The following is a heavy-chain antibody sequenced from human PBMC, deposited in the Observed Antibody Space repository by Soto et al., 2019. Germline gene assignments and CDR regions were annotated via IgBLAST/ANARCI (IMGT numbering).Heavy chain of an antibody. V-gene: IGHV1-3*01. CDR2: INAGNGNT. CDR1: GYTFTSYA. J-gene: IGHJ4*02. CDR3: ARDGGDCTNGVCYRLFDY. D-gene: IGHD2-8*01. Sequence: ASVKVSCKASGYTFTSYAMHWVRQAPGQRLEWMGWINAGNGNTKYSQKFQGRVTITRDTSASTAYMELSSLRSEDTAVYYCARDGGDCTNGVCYRLFDYWGQGTLVTVSS.